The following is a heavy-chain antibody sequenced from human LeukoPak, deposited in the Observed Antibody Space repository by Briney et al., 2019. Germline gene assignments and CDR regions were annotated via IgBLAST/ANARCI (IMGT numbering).Heavy chain of an antibody. V-gene: IGHV4-4*07. Sequence: SETLSLTCTVSGGSISSYYWSWIRQPAGKGLEWIGRIYTSGSTNYNPSLKSRVTMSVDTSKNQFSLKLSSVTAADTAVYYCARDAYYYGSGSYPFDYWGQGTLVTVSS. J-gene: IGHJ4*02. CDR1: GGSISSYY. CDR2: IYTSGST. CDR3: ARDAYYYGSGSYPFDY. D-gene: IGHD3-10*01.